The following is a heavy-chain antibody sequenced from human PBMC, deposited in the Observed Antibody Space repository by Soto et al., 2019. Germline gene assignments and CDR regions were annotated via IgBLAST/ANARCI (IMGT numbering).Heavy chain of an antibody. CDR2: IKHSGSS. D-gene: IGHD2-15*01. CDR1: AGSFSHYY. Sequence: SETLSLTCAVYAGSFSHYYWNWIRQSPGKGLEWIGKIKHSGSSNYNPSLRSRVSISVDTSKNQFSLRLTSVTAADTALYHCGKVLVGATAQTEPDSWGPGTLVTVSS. V-gene: IGHV4-34*01. CDR3: GKVLVGATAQTEPDS. J-gene: IGHJ4*02.